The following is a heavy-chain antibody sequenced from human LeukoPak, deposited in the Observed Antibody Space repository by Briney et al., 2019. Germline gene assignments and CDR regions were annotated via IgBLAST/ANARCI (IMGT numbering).Heavy chain of an antibody. CDR3: AREVVVVVAASNWFDP. J-gene: IGHJ5*02. V-gene: IGHV3-74*01. Sequence: GGSLRLSCAASGLTFSSHWMHWVRQAPGKGLVWVSRITNDGSSTTYADSVKGRFTISRDNAKNSLYLQMNSLRAEDTAVYYCAREVVVVVAASNWFDPWGQGTLVTVSS. CDR1: GLTFSSHW. D-gene: IGHD2-15*01. CDR2: ITNDGSST.